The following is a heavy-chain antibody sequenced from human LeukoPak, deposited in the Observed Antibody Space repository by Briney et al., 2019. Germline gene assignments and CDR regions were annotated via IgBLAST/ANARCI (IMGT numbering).Heavy chain of an antibody. CDR3: AKAHYDILTGYPFDY. Sequence: GGSLRLSCAASGFTFSSYWMHWVRQAPGKGLVWVSRINSDGSSTSYADSVKGRFTISRDNAKNTLYLQMNSLRAEDTAVCYCAKAHYDILTGYPFDYWGQGTLVTVSS. V-gene: IGHV3-74*01. CDR2: INSDGSST. CDR1: GFTFSSYW. J-gene: IGHJ4*02. D-gene: IGHD3-9*01.